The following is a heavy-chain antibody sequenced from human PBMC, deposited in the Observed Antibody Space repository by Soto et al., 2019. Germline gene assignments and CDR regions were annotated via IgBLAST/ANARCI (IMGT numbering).Heavy chain of an antibody. J-gene: IGHJ3*02. V-gene: IGHV3-33*01. CDR3: ARDSHITMDPGNAFDI. CDR2: IWYDGSNK. D-gene: IGHD3-10*01. Sequence: QVQLVESGGGVVQPGRSLRLFCAASGFTFSSYGMHWVRQAPGKGLEWVAVIWYDGSNKYYADSVKGRFTISRDNSKNTLYLQMNSLRAEDTAVYYCARDSHITMDPGNAFDIWGQGTMVTVSS. CDR1: GFTFSSYG.